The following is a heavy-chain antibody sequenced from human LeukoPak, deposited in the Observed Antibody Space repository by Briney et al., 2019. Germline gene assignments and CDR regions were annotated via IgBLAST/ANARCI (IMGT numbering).Heavy chain of an antibody. CDR2: IKPDGSAE. Sequence: PGGSLRLSCATSGFTFSSNWMSWVRHTPGRGLDWVANIKPDGSAEYYAASVKGRFTVSRDNAKNSLYLQMNSLRVEDTAVYYCARPMTTVTTDLDYWGQGTLVTVSS. D-gene: IGHD4-17*01. CDR3: ARPMTTVTTDLDY. CDR1: GFTFSSNW. V-gene: IGHV3-7*01. J-gene: IGHJ4*02.